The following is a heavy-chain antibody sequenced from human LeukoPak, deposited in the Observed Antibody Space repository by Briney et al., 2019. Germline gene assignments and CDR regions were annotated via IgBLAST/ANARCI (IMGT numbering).Heavy chain of an antibody. CDR1: GFTFSSYS. CDR3: ARDLNYGDENWFDP. J-gene: IGHJ5*02. Sequence: GGSLRLSCAASGFTFSSYSMNWVRQAPGKGLEWVSYISSSSSTIYYADSVKGRLTISRDNAKNSLYLQMNSLRAEDTAVYYCARDLNYGDENWFDPWGQGTLVTVSS. V-gene: IGHV3-48*01. D-gene: IGHD4-17*01. CDR2: ISSSSSTI.